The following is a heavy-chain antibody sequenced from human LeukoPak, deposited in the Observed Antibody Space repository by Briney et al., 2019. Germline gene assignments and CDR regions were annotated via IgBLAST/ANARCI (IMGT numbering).Heavy chain of an antibody. J-gene: IGHJ4*02. CDR3: AKDIAGEVLGYYGSGSQADY. V-gene: IGHV1-2*02. Sequence: SVKVSSKASGYTSTGYYMHCVRQAPGQGLECRGGINPNSGGTNYAQKFQGRVTMTRDTSISTAYMELSRLRSDDTALYYCAKDIAGEVLGYYGSGSQADYWGQGTLVTVSS. CDR1: GYTSTGYY. D-gene: IGHD3-10*01. CDR2: INPNSGGT.